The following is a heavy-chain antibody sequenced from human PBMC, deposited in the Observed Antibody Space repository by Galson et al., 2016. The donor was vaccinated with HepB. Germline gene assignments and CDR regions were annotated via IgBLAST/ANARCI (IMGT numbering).Heavy chain of an antibody. CDR2: INPSDGGT. V-gene: IGHV1-46*01. D-gene: IGHD1-20*01. Sequence: SVKVSCKASGYTFTTYYMHWVRQAPGQGLEWMGIINPSDGGTSYAQRFQDRVTMTRDTSTNTVYMELSRLRSDDTAVYYCSRELPNWSNGVRPYYYYGMDVWGQGTTVIVSS. J-gene: IGHJ6*02. CDR3: SRELPNWSNGVRPYYYYGMDV. CDR1: GYTFTTYY.